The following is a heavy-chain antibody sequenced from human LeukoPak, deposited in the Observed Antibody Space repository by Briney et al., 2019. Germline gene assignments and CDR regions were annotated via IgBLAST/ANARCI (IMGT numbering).Heavy chain of an antibody. D-gene: IGHD6-19*01. CDR1: GGSFSGYS. Sequence: PSETLSLTCAFSGGSFSGYSWSWIRQTPGQGLKWIGETNHRGSTNYNPSLKSRVTISVDTSKSQFSLRLTSVTAADTAVYYCARVSRWFLAVAGYADYWGQGTQVTVSS. J-gene: IGHJ4*02. CDR3: ARVSRWFLAVAGYADY. CDR2: TNHRGST. V-gene: IGHV4-34*01.